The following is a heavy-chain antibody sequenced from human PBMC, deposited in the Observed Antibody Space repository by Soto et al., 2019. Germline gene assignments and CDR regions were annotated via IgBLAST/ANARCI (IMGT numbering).Heavy chain of an antibody. CDR3: ASGSAYDFDN. Sequence: SQTLSLTCAISGDSVSSNSAAWNWIRQSPSRGLEWLGRTYYRSKWYNDYAVSVKSRITINPDTSKNQFSLQLNSVTPEDRAGDYCASGSAYDFDNWGQGTLVTVSS. CDR1: GDSVSSNSAA. CDR2: TYYRSKWYN. J-gene: IGHJ4*02. V-gene: IGHV6-1*01. D-gene: IGHD1-26*01.